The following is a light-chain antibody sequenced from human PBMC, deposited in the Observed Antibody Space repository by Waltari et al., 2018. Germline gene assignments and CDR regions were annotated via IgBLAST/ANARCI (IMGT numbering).Light chain of an antibody. CDR2: DTN. Sequence: QAVVTQEPSLTVSPGGTVTHTCGSSTGAVTSGHYPHWFQQNPGPVPRTLIYDTNNKHSWTPARFSASLLGGKSALTLSGAQPEDVADYYCLVWYSGARWVFGGGTKLSVL. J-gene: IGLJ3*02. CDR3: LVWYSGARWV. V-gene: IGLV7-46*01. CDR1: TGAVTSGHY.